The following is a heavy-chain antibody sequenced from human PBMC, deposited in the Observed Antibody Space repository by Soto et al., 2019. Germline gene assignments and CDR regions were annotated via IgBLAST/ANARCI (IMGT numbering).Heavy chain of an antibody. J-gene: IGHJ5*02. CDR2: ISAYNGNT. D-gene: IGHD3-22*01. V-gene: IGHV1-18*01. Sequence: ASVKVSCKASGYTFTSYGISWVRQAPGQGLEWMGWISAYNGNTNYAQKLQGRVTMTTDTSTSTAYMELRSLRSDDTAVYYCARTNTNYYDSSGYSWFDPWGQGTLVTVS. CDR1: GYTFTSYG. CDR3: ARTNTNYYDSSGYSWFDP.